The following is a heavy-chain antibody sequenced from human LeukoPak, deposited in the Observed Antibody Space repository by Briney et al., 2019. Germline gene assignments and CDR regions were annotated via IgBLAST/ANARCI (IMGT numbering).Heavy chain of an antibody. CDR3: AKDMGHIVVVTATTRVGFDY. V-gene: IGHV3-9*01. CDR2: ISWNSGSI. CDR1: GFTFYDYA. Sequence: GRSLRLSCAASGFTFYDYAMHWVRQAPGKGLEWGSGISWNSGSIGYADSVKGRFTISRDNAKNFLYLQMNRLRAEDTALYYCAKDMGHIVVVTATTRVGFDYWGQGTLVTVSS. D-gene: IGHD2-21*02. J-gene: IGHJ4*02.